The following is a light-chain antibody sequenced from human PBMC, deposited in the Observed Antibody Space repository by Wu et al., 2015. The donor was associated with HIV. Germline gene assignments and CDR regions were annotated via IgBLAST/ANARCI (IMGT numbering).Light chain of an antibody. V-gene: IGKV1-5*03. Sequence: DIQMTQSPSTLSASVGDRVTIICRASQSINNWLAWYQQKPGKAPKLLIYRASTLESGVPSRFSGSGSGTEFTLTISSLQPDDFASYYCQEYYTNWTFGQGTKVEIK. CDR1: QSINNW. J-gene: IGKJ1*01. CDR2: RAS. CDR3: QEYYTNWT.